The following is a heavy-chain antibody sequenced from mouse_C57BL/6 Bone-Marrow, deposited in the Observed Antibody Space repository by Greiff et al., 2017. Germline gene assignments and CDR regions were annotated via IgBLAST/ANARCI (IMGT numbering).Heavy chain of an antibody. V-gene: IGHV1-15*01. Sequence: QVQLKESGAELVRPGASVTLSCKASGYTFTDYEMHWVKQTPVHGLEWIGAIDPETGGTAYNQKFKGKAILTADKSSSTAYMELRSLTSEDAAVYYCTRAGAQAQFAYWGQGTLVTVSA. D-gene: IGHD3-2*02. J-gene: IGHJ3*01. CDR1: GYTFTDYE. CDR3: TRAGAQAQFAY. CDR2: IDPETGGT.